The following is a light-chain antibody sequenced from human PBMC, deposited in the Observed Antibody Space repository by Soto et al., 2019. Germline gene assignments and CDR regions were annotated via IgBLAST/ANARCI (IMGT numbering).Light chain of an antibody. CDR2: AAS. CDR3: QQNYSTPLA. V-gene: IGKV1-39*01. J-gene: IGKJ4*01. CDR1: QSISRD. Sequence: DIQMTHSPFSLSASVGDRVTITCRASQSISRDLNWYQQKPGKAPNLLIYAASTLESGVPSRFSGSGSGTDFTLTISSLQLEDFATYYCQQNYSTPLAFGGGTKVDNK.